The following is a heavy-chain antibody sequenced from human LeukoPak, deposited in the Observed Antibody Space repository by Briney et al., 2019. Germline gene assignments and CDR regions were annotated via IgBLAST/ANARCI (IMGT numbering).Heavy chain of an antibody. V-gene: IGHV1-69*04. Sequence: SVKVSCKASGGTFSSYAISWVRQAPGQGLEWMGRIIPILGIANYAQKFQGRVTITADKSTSTAYMELSSLRSEDTAVYYCARAAAGKGGVDYWGQGTLVTVPS. CDR3: ARAAAGKGGVDY. CDR1: GGTFSSYA. CDR2: IIPILGIA. J-gene: IGHJ4*02. D-gene: IGHD6-13*01.